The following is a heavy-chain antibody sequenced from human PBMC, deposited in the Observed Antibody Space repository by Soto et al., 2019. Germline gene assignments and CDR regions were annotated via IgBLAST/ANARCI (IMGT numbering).Heavy chain of an antibody. V-gene: IGHV1-69*13. Sequence: SVKVSCKASGYTFTSYGISWVRQAPGQGLEWMGGIIPIFGTANYAQKFQGRVTITADESTSTAYMELSSLRSEDTAVYYCARGSYNYGGYKSYYYYGMDVWGQGTTVTVSS. J-gene: IGHJ6*02. CDR2: IIPIFGTA. D-gene: IGHD4-17*01. CDR1: GYTFTSYG. CDR3: ARGSYNYGGYKSYYYYGMDV.